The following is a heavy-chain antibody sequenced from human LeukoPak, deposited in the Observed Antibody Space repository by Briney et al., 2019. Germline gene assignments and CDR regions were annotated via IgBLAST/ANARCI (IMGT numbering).Heavy chain of an antibody. CDR1: GFTFSSYS. CDR3: ARDGGQLFREYYFDY. CDR2: ISSSSSYI. V-gene: IGHV3-21*01. Sequence: GGSLRLSCAASGFTFSSYSMNWVRQAPGKGLEWVSSISSSSSYIYYADSVKGRFTISRDNAKNSLYLQMNSLRAEDTAVYYCARDGGQLFREYYFDYWGQGTLVTVSS. J-gene: IGHJ4*02. D-gene: IGHD2-21*02.